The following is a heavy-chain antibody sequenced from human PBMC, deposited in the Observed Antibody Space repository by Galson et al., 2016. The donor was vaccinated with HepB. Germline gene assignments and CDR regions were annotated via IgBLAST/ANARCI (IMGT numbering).Heavy chain of an antibody. CDR2: IDPSDSYT. D-gene: IGHD3-22*01. V-gene: IGHV5-10-1*01. CDR3: ARHRYYYDSRGYYYALGY. CDR1: GYSFTSCW. Sequence: QSGAEVKKPGESLRISCKGSGYSFTSCWISWVRQMPGKGLEWMGRIDPSDSYTNYSPSFQGHVTISADKSISTAYLQWSSLKASDTAMYYCARHRYYYDSRGYYYALGYWGQGTLVTVSS. J-gene: IGHJ4*02.